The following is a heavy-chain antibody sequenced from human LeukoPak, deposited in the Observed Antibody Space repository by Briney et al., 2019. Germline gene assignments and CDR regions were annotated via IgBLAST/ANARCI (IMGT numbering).Heavy chain of an antibody. CDR2: IRSKAYGGTT. CDR1: GFTFGDYA. Sequence: GGSLRLSCTASGFTFGDYAMSWVRRAPGKGLEWVGFIRSKAYGGTTEYAASVKGRFTISRDDSKSIAYLQMNSLKTEDTAVYYCTRVDSSGGYWGQGTLVTVSS. CDR3: TRVDSSGGY. D-gene: IGHD6-19*01. J-gene: IGHJ4*02. V-gene: IGHV3-49*04.